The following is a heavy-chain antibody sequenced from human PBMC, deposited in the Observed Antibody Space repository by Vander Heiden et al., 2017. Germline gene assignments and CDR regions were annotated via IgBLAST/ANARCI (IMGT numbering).Heavy chain of an antibody. Sequence: VQLVETGGCLIQPGGSLRLTCAASGFSVSGSYMSWLRQAPGKGLEWVSVIYSDSTTYNADSVKGRFSISRDNSKNTLYLQMNSLRDDDTAVYYCARGGYTSGWYFEYWGPGTLVTVSS. D-gene: IGHD6-19*01. J-gene: IGHJ4*02. CDR1: GFSVSGSY. CDR2: IYSDSTT. V-gene: IGHV3-53*02. CDR3: ARGGYTSGWYFEY.